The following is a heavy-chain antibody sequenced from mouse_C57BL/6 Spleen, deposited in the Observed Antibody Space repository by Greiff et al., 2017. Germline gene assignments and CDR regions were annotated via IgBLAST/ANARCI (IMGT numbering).Heavy chain of an antibody. CDR3: ARDYYGSSGEDY. Sequence: VQLQQPGAELVKPGASVKLSCKASGYTFTSYWMHWVKQRPGQGLEWIGMIHPNSGSTNYNEKFKSKATLTVDKSSSTAYMQLSSLTSEDSAVYYCARDYYGSSGEDYWGQGTTRTVSS. J-gene: IGHJ2*01. CDR1: GYTFTSYW. D-gene: IGHD1-1*01. V-gene: IGHV1-64*01. CDR2: IHPNSGST.